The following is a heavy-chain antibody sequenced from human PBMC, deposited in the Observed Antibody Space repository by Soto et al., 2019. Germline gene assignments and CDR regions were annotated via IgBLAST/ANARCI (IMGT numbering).Heavy chain of an antibody. J-gene: IGHJ4*02. CDR1: GFIFSDYE. V-gene: IGHV3-48*03. CDR3: AGGDSGSFDS. CDR2: IGKSGYPI. Sequence: AGGSLRLSCAASGFIFSDYEMNWVRQAPGKGLEWVSFIGKSGYPIYYTDSVKGRFTISRDNAKNSLYLQMNNLRPEDTAVYYCAGGDSGSFDSWGQGTLVTVSS. D-gene: IGHD3-16*01.